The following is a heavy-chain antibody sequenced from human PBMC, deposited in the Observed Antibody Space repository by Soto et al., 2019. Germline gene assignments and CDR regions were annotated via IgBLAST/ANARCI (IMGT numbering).Heavy chain of an antibody. V-gene: IGHV4-4*02. CDR3: ARGRSTLRRQGAHWFDP. CDR1: GGSISSSNW. D-gene: IGHD3-16*01. Sequence: PSETLSLTCAVSGGSISSSNWWLWVRQPPGMGLEWIGEIHHTGNTNYNPSLNSRVTISVDKSKNQFSLKLSSVTAADTAVYYCARGRSTLRRQGAHWFDPWGQGTLVTVSS. J-gene: IGHJ5*02. CDR2: IHHTGNT.